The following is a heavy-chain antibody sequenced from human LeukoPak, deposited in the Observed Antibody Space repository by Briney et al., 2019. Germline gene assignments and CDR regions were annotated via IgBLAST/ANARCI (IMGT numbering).Heavy chain of an antibody. CDR1: ESTFSSYE. V-gene: IGHV3-48*03. J-gene: IGHJ6*03. CDR2: ISSSGSII. CDR3: ATSYYYYYMDV. Sequence: GGSLRLSCAASESTFSSYEMNWVRQAPGKGLEWVSYISSSGSIIYYADSVKGRFTISRDNAKNSLYLQMNSLRAEDTAVYYCATSYYYYYMDVWGKGTTVTISS.